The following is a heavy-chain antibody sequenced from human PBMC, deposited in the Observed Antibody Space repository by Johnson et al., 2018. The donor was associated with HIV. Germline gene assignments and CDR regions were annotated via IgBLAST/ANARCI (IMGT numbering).Heavy chain of an antibody. CDR3: AREHGPDEGYYDGRYYSGVDI. D-gene: IGHD3-22*01. CDR2: INSDGSTT. CDR1: GFTFSSYW. Sequence: EVQLVESGGGLVQPGGSLRLSCAASGFTFSSYWMHWVRQAPGKGLVWVSRINSDGSTTSYADSVKGRFTISRDNAKNTLYLQMNSLRTEDTAVYYCAREHGPDEGYYDGRYYSGVDIWGQGTMVTVSS. J-gene: IGHJ3*02. V-gene: IGHV3-74*01.